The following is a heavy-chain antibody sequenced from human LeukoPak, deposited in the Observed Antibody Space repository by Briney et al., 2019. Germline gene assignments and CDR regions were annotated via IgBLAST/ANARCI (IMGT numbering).Heavy chain of an antibody. D-gene: IGHD2-15*01. Sequence: ASVKVSCKAFGYTFTSYGISWVRQAPGQGLEWMGWISAYNGNTNYAQKLQGRVTMTTDTSTSTAYMELRSLRSDDTAVYYCARTPTRYCSGGSCYLMSGPVDYWGQGTLVTVSS. CDR1: GYTFTSYG. V-gene: IGHV1-18*01. J-gene: IGHJ4*02. CDR2: ISAYNGNT. CDR3: ARTPTRYCSGGSCYLMSGPVDY.